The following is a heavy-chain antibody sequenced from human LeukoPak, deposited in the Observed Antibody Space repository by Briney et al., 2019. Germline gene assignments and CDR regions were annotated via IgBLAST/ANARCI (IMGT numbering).Heavy chain of an antibody. CDR1: GYTFTSYD. CDR2: INPNSGGT. Sequence: ASVKVSCKASGYTFTSYDINWVRQATGQGLEWMGWINPNSGGTNYAQKFQGRVTMTRDTSISTAYMELSRLRSDDTAVYYCARDAYYYYYYMDVWGKGTTVTVSS. CDR3: ARDAYYYYYYMDV. V-gene: IGHV1-2*02. J-gene: IGHJ6*03.